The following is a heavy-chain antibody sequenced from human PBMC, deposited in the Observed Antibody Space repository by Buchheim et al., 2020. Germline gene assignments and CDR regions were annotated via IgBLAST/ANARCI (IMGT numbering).Heavy chain of an antibody. Sequence: QVQLVESGGGVVQPGRSLRLSCAASGFTFSSYGMHWVRQAPGKGLEWVAVIWYDGSNKYYADSVKGRFTISRDNSKNTLYLQMNSLRAEDTAVYYCARVGIVVVPAAKEYCYYYYMDVWGKGTT. CDR2: IWYDGSNK. CDR3: ARVGIVVVPAAKEYCYYYYMDV. J-gene: IGHJ6*03. D-gene: IGHD2-2*03. V-gene: IGHV3-33*01. CDR1: GFTFSSYG.